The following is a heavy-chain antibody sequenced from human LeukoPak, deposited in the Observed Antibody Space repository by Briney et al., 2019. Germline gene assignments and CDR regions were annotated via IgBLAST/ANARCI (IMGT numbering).Heavy chain of an antibody. CDR2: ISYDGSNQ. Sequence: PGGSLRLSCAASGFTFSSYGMHWVRQAPGMGLEWVAIISYDGSNQYYADSVKGRFTISRDNSRNTLYLQMNSLRAEDTALYYCAKVRVDAYVSPNDHWGLGTLVTVSS. D-gene: IGHD3-16*01. CDR3: AKVRVDAYVSPNDH. V-gene: IGHV3-30*18. J-gene: IGHJ4*01. CDR1: GFTFSSYG.